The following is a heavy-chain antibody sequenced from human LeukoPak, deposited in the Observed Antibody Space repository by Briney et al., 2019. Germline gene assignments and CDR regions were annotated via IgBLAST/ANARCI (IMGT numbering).Heavy chain of an antibody. D-gene: IGHD3-10*02. CDR1: GFTFSSCG. Sequence: GGSLRLSCAASGFTFSSCGMHWVRQAPGKGLEWMAVIWYGGSNKYYADSVTGPFTISRDNSKNTLYLQMNSLRAEDTAVYYCAREYYYVLDYWGQGTLVTVSS. J-gene: IGHJ4*02. CDR3: AREYYYVLDY. CDR2: IWYGGSNK. V-gene: IGHV3-33*01.